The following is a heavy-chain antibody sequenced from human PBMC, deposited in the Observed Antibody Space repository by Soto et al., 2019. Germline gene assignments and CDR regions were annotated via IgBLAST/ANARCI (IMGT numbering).Heavy chain of an antibody. CDR2: IYHSGST. CDR3: ARVVNDFWSGLTSYYFDY. V-gene: IGHV4-4*02. J-gene: IGHJ4*02. CDR1: SGSISSSNW. D-gene: IGHD3-3*01. Sequence: QVQLQESGPGLVKPSGTLSLTCAVSSGSISSSNWWSWVRQPPGKGLEWIGEIYHSGSTNYNPSLKSRVTISVDKSKNQFSLKLSSVTAADTAVYYCARVVNDFWSGLTSYYFDYWGQGTLVTVSS.